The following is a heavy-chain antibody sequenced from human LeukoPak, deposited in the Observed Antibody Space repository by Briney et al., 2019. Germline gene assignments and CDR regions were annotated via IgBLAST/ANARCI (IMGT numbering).Heavy chain of an antibody. Sequence: PGGSLRLSCAASGFTFSDYYMSWIRQAPGKGLEGVSFISKDGRTVSYADSVKGQFTISRDNSKNSLYLQMNSLTADDTAVYFCARVRGSYSSDYWGQGTLVTVSS. J-gene: IGHJ4*02. D-gene: IGHD5-12*01. CDR1: GFTFSDYY. CDR3: ARVRGSYSSDY. V-gene: IGHV3-11*01. CDR2: ISKDGRTV.